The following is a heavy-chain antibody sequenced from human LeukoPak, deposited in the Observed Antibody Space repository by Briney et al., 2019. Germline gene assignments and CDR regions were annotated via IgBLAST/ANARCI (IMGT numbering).Heavy chain of an antibody. D-gene: IGHD3-3*01. J-gene: IGHJ6*03. CDR2: INPNSGGT. Sequence: ASVKVSCKASGYTFTGYYMHWVRQAPGQGLEWMGWINPNSGGTDYAQKFQGRVTMTRDTSISTAYMELSRLRSDDTAVYYCAHLDGFWSARWIANDYYYYMDVWGKGTTVTVSS. CDR1: GYTFTGYY. V-gene: IGHV1-2*02. CDR3: AHLDGFWSARWIANDYYYYMDV.